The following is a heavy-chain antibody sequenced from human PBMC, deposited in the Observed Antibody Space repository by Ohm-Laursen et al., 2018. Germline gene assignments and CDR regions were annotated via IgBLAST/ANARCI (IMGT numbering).Heavy chain of an antibody. CDR3: AREYYDFWSGYTPIDY. V-gene: IGHV3-48*03. CDR2: ISSGGTTI. CDR1: GFTFNSYE. Sequence: SLRLSCTASGFTFNSYEMNWVRQAPGKGLEWVSYISSGGTTIYYADSVKGRFTISRDNAKNSLYLQMNSLRAEDTAVYYCAREYYDFWSGYTPIDYWGQGTLVTVSS. J-gene: IGHJ4*02. D-gene: IGHD3-3*01.